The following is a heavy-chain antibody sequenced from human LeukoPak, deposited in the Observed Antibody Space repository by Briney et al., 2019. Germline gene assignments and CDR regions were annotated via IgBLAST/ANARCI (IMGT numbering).Heavy chain of an antibody. CDR1: GGTFSSYA. Sequence: SVRVSCKASGGTFSSYAISWVRQAPGQGLEWMGGIIPIFGTANYAQKFQGRVTITADESTSTAYMELSSLRSKDTAVYYCASQSHHCSSTSCYMDVWGKGTTVTVSS. J-gene: IGHJ6*03. V-gene: IGHV1-69*01. D-gene: IGHD2-2*01. CDR3: ASQSHHCSSTSCYMDV. CDR2: IIPIFGTA.